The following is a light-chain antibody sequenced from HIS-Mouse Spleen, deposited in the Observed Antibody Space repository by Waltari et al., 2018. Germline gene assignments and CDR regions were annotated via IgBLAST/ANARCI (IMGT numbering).Light chain of an antibody. J-gene: IGLJ2*01. CDR1: SPNIGSNY. Sequence: QSVLTQPPSASGTPGQRVTIPCSGSSPNIGSNYVFWYQKLPGTAPNVRIYRDNQRPSEVPIRFSVCKSGHPASLAICWLRSEYEADYDCAAWDDSLIGVVFGGGTKPTVL. CDR2: RDN. V-gene: IGLV1-47*01. CDR3: AAWDDSLIGVV.